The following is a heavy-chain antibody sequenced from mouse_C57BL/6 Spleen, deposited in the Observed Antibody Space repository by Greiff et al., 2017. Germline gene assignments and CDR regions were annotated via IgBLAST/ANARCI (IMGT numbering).Heavy chain of an antibody. CDR2: IYPGDGDT. Sequence: LMESGPELVKPGASVKISCKASGYAFSSSWMNWVKQRPGKGLEWIGRIYPGDGDTNYNGKFKGKATLTADKSSSTAYMQLSSLTSEDSAVYFCAGYYGNFYAMDYWGQGTSVTVSS. CDR3: AGYYGNFYAMDY. CDR1: GYAFSSSW. J-gene: IGHJ4*01. D-gene: IGHD2-1*01. V-gene: IGHV1-82*01.